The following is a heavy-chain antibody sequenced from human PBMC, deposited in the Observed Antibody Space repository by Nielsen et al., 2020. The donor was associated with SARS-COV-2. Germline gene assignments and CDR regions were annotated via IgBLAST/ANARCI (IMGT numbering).Heavy chain of an antibody. CDR2: IFKTGT. J-gene: IGHJ4*02. CDR1: GASITSNW. D-gene: IGHD6-13*01. Sequence: SETLSLTCSVSGASITSNWWSWIRQSPEKGLEWIGYIFKTGTNYNPSLKSRASISVDTSKTQFSLKLTSMTAADTAVYYCARGGGSRGRFDSWGQGTLVTVSS. CDR3: ARGGGSRGRFDS. V-gene: IGHV4-59*13.